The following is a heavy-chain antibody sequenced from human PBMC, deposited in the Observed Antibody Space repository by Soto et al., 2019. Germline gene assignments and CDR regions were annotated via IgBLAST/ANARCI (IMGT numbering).Heavy chain of an antibody. CDR3: VHKGGGDRILDY. D-gene: IGHD3-16*01. CDR1: GFSLSTSGVG. Sequence: QITLKESGPMLAKPTQTLTLTCTFSGFSLSTSGVGVGWIRQPPGKALEWLALIYWDDNKHYSPSLKSRLTITKDTSKNQVVLTLTNMDPVDTATYYCVHKGGGDRILDYWGQGTLVTVSS. V-gene: IGHV2-5*02. J-gene: IGHJ4*02. CDR2: IYWDDNK.